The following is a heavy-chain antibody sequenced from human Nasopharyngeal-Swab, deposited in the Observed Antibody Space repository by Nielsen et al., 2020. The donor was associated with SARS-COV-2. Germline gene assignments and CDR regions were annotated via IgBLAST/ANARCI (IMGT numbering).Heavy chain of an antibody. V-gene: IGHV5-51*01. CDR1: GYSFTSYW. CDR3: ARHDTAMARSFDY. J-gene: IGHJ4*02. CDR2: IYPGDSDT. Sequence: GGSLRLSCKGSGYSFTSYWIGWVRQMPGKGLEWMGIIYPGDSDTRYSPSFQGQVTISADKSISTAYLQWSSLKASDTAMYYCARHDTAMARSFDYWGQGTLVTVSS. D-gene: IGHD5-18*01.